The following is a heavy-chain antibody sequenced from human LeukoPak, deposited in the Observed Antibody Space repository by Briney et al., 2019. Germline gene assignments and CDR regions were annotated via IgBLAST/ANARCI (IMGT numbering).Heavy chain of an antibody. D-gene: IGHD3-10*01. V-gene: IGHV3-30*18. CDR1: GFTFSSYG. CDR3: AKDEDPALLWFGDV. CDR2: ISYDGSNK. Sequence: PGGSLRLSCAASGFTFSSYGMHWVRQAPGKGLEWVAVISYDGSNKYYADSVKGRFTISRGNSKNTLYLQMNSLRAEDTAVYYCAKDEDPALLWFGDVWGQGTLVTVSS. J-gene: IGHJ4*02.